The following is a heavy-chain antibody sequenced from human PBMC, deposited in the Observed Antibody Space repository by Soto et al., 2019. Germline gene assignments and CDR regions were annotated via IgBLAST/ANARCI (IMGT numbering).Heavy chain of an antibody. CDR2: IIPIFGTA. CDR3: ARNYHPGYKWNDLGQDPYY. V-gene: IGHV1-69*13. CDR1: GGTFSSYA. D-gene: IGHD1-20*01. Sequence: ASVKVSCKASGGTFSSYAISWVRQAPGQGLEWMGGIIPIFGTANYAQKFQGRVTITADESTSTAYMGLSSLRSEDTAVYYCARNYHPGYKWNDLGQDPYYWGQGTLVTVSS. J-gene: IGHJ4*02.